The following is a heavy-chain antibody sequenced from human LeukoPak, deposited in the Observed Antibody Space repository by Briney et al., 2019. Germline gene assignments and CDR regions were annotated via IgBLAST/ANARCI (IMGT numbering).Heavy chain of an antibody. J-gene: IGHJ4*02. V-gene: IGHV3-23*01. D-gene: IGHD6-19*01. CDR1: GFTFSNYA. CDR2: ISGSGGNT. Sequence: QAGGSLRLSCAASGFTFSNYAMSWVRQAPGKGLEWVSAISGSGGNTYYADSVKGRFTIPRDNPKNTLYLQVNSLRAEDTAVYYCAKDRSGWYVWDFWGQGTLVTVSS. CDR3: AKDRSGWYVWDF.